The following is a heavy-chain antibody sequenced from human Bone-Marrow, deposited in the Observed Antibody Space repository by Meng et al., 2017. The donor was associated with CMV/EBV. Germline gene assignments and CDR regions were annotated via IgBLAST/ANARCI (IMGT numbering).Heavy chain of an antibody. D-gene: IGHD6-13*01. CDR3: AKPPRSIAAVGAAFDV. V-gene: IGHV3-48*04. CDR1: GFTFRSYS. CDR2: ISSSSSTI. Sequence: GESLKISCAASGFTFRSYSMNWVRQAPGKGLEWVSYISSSSSTIYYADSVKGRFTISRDNAKNSLYLQLNSLRAEDTAVYYCAKPPRSIAAVGAAFDVWGQGTTVTVSS. J-gene: IGHJ3*01.